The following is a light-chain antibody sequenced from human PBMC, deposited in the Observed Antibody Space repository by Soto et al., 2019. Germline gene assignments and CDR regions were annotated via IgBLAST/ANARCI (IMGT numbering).Light chain of an antibody. Sequence: DIQMTQSPSSLSASVVDRVTITCLASQYISRYLNWYQKKPGKAPKLLVYDASSLQSGVPPRFSGSGSGTYFSLTISSLQPDDYATYYCQQSFASPPLTFGGGTKVDIK. CDR3: QQSFASPPLT. CDR2: DAS. J-gene: IGKJ4*01. V-gene: IGKV1-39*01. CDR1: QYISRY.